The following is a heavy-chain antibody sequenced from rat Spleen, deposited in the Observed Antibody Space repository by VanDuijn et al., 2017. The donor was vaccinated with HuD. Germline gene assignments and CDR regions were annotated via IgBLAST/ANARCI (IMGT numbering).Heavy chain of an antibody. CDR3: ARSEGTHYYPPFAD. Sequence: EVQLQESGPGLVNPSQSLSLTCSVTGYSITSNYWGWIRKFPGNKLEWMGYINSAGNTSYNPSPKSRISISRDTSKNQFFLQVNSLSTEDTATYYCARSEGTHYYPPFADWGQGSLVTVSS. J-gene: IGHJ3*01. V-gene: IGHV3-3*01. CDR2: INSAGNT. D-gene: IGHD1-12*02. CDR1: GYSITSNY.